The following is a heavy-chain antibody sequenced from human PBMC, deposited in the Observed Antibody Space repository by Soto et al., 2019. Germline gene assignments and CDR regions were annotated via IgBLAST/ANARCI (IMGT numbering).Heavy chain of an antibody. V-gene: IGHV3-23*01. D-gene: IGHD6-19*01. Sequence: PWGSLRLSCAVSGSTFSSYYMSWVRQAPGKGLEWVSGISDSGSSTYYADPVKGRFTISRDNAKNTLYLQMKRVRVEDTALYYCAKDGGWSLAVAGLFDYWGPGTQVTVSS. CDR3: AKDGGWSLAVAGLFDY. J-gene: IGHJ4*02. CDR1: GSTFSSYY. CDR2: ISDSGSST.